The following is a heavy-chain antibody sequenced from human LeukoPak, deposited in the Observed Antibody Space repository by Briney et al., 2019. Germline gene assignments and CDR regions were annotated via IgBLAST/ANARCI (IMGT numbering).Heavy chain of an antibody. J-gene: IGHJ5*02. CDR3: ARLNPGYRGRWFDP. CDR1: GFTFITYS. Sequence: GGSLRLSCAASGFTFITYSMNWVRQAPGKGLEWVSSIAGSSSDYIYYADSVKGRFTVSRDNAKNSLYLQMNSLRAEDTAVYYCARLNPGYRGRWFDPWGQGTLVTVSS. V-gene: IGHV3-21*04. CDR2: IAGSSSDYI. D-gene: IGHD6-13*01.